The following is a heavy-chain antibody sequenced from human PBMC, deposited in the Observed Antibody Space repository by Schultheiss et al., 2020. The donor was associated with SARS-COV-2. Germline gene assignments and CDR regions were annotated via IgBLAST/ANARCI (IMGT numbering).Heavy chain of an antibody. V-gene: IGHV4-39*07. Sequence: SETLSLTCTVSGGSISSYYWGWIRQPPGKGLEWIGSIYYSGSTYYNLSLKSRVTISIDTSKNQFSLKLSSVTAADTAMYYCARDGVQLWSRPFDYWGQGTLVTVSS. CDR3: ARDGVQLWSRPFDY. CDR2: IYYSGST. D-gene: IGHD5-18*01. J-gene: IGHJ4*02. CDR1: GGSISSYY.